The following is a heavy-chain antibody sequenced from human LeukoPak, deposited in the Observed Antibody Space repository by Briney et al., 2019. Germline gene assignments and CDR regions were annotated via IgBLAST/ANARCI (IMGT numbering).Heavy chain of an antibody. J-gene: IGHJ4*02. CDR1: GFTVSSNY. V-gene: IGHV3-53*01. Sequence: PGGSLRLSCAASGFTVSSNYMSWVRQAPGKGLEWVSVIYSGGSTYYADSVKGRFTISRDNSKNTLYLQMNSLRAEDTAVYYCARLTVDIVATTHALDRYYFDYWGQGTLVTVSS. CDR3: ARLTVDIVATTHALDRYYFDY. CDR2: IYSGGST. D-gene: IGHD5-12*01.